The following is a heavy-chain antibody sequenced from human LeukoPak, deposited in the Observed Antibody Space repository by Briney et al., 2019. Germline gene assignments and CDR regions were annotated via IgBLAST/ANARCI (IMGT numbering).Heavy chain of an antibody. CDR3: ARGHSSGWYEEGHFDY. D-gene: IGHD6-19*01. Sequence: PSETLSLTCTVSGGSISSYYWSWIRQPPGKGLEWIGYIYYSGSTNYNPSLKSRVTISVDTSKNQFSLKLSSVTAADTAVYYCARGHSSGWYEEGHFDYWGQGTLVTVSS. CDR1: GGSISSYY. J-gene: IGHJ4*02. V-gene: IGHV4-59*01. CDR2: IYYSGST.